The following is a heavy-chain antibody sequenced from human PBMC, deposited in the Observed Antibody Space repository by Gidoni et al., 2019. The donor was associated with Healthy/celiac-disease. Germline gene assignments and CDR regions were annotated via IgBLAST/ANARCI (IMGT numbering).Heavy chain of an antibody. CDR1: GFTFSSYW. CDR2: IKQDGSEK. J-gene: IGHJ4*02. Sequence: EVQLVESGGGLVQPGGSLRLSCAASGFTFSSYWMSWVRQAPGKGLEWVANIKQDGSEKYYVDSVKGRFTISRDNAKNSLYLQMNSLRAEDTAVYYCARDGGHIVVVTAISLDYWGQGTLVTVSS. CDR3: ARDGGHIVVVTAISLDY. D-gene: IGHD2-21*02. V-gene: IGHV3-7*01.